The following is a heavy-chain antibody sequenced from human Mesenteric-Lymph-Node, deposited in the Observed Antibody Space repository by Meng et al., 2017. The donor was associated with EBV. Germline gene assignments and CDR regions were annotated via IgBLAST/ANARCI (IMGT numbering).Heavy chain of an antibody. Sequence: QVQLQESGPGLVKPSETLSLSCTVSGGSLFDYHWIWIRQPPGKGLEWMGLVYYTGGFNYNPSLKSRLTISVDPSKNQFSLKLSSMTAADTAVYYCARGHRSGEVVTYFDYWGQGILVTVSS. CDR2: VYYTGGF. V-gene: IGHV4-59*01. J-gene: IGHJ4*02. D-gene: IGHD3-22*01. CDR1: GGSLFDYH. CDR3: ARGHRSGEVVTYFDY.